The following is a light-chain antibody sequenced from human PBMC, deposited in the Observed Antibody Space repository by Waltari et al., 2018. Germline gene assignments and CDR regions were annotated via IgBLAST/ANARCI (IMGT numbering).Light chain of an antibody. Sequence: ERVMTQSRAILSVSPGKRATLSYRASQSVNSNLAWYQQKPGQAPRLLIYGASTRATGIPARFSGSGSGTEFTLTISRLQSEDSAVYYCQHYHDWLLIPFGQGTRLEIK. J-gene: IGKJ5*01. CDR1: QSVNSN. V-gene: IGKV3-15*01. CDR2: GAS. CDR3: QHYHDWLLIP.